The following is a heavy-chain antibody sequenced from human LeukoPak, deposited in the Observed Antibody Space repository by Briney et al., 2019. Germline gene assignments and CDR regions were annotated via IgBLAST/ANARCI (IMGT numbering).Heavy chain of an antibody. CDR3: ARQGYNSAGDRYLAY. Sequence: AESLKISCKGSGYSFSNYWIGWVRQMPGKGLEWMVIIYPGDSDVRYSPSFQGQVTISADKSISTAYLQWSSLQASDTAMYYCARQGYNSAGDRYLAYWGQGTQVTVSS. CDR2: IYPGDSDV. D-gene: IGHD6-25*01. V-gene: IGHV5-51*01. CDR1: GYSFSNYW. J-gene: IGHJ4*02.